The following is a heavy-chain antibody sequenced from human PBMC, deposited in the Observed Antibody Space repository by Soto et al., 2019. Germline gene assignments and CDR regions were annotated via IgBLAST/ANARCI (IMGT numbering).Heavy chain of an antibody. V-gene: IGHV4-59*08. Sequence: ETLSLTCTVSGGSISSYYWSWIRQPPGKGLEWIGYIYYSGSTNYNPSLKSRVTISVDTSKNQFSLKLSSVTAADTAVFYCARHGLWFGEPLGWFDPWGQGTLVTVSS. D-gene: IGHD3-10*01. J-gene: IGHJ5*02. CDR2: IYYSGST. CDR1: GGSISSYY. CDR3: ARHGLWFGEPLGWFDP.